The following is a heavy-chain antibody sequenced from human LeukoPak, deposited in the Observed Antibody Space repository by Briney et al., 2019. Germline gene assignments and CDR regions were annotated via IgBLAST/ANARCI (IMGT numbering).Heavy chain of an antibody. CDR1: GGTFSSYA. J-gene: IGHJ4*02. V-gene: IGHV1-3*01. Sequence: GASVKVSCKASGGTFSSYAISWVRQAPGQGLEWMGWINAGNGNTKYSQKFQGRVTITRDTSASTAYMELSSLRSEDTGVYYCARGDFWSGYCYWGQGTLVTVSS. D-gene: IGHD3-3*01. CDR2: INAGNGNT. CDR3: ARGDFWSGYCY.